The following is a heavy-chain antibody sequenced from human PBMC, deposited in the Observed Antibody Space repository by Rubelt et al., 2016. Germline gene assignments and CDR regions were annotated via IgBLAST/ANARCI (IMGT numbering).Heavy chain of an antibody. CDR1: GGSISSGGYY. Sequence: QVQLQESGPGLVKPSQTLSLTCTVSGGSISSGGYYWSWIRQHPGKGLEWIGYIYYSGSTYYNPSLKSRVTISVDTSKNQVSLRLSSVSAADTAVYYCARDRGGSYPFDYWGQGTLVTVSS. J-gene: IGHJ4*02. CDR2: IYYSGST. V-gene: IGHV4-31*03. D-gene: IGHD1-26*01. CDR3: ARDRGGSYPFDY.